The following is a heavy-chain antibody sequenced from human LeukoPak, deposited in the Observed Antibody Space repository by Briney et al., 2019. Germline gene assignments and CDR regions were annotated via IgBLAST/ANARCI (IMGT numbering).Heavy chain of an antibody. Sequence: PGGSLRLSCAASGFTFSSYSMNWVRQAPGKGLDWVSYISSSGSTIYYADSVKGRFTISRDNAKNSLYLQMNSLRAEDTAVYCCARAIWVWLQGAFDIWGQGTMVTVSS. CDR3: ARAIWVWLQGAFDI. V-gene: IGHV3-48*04. D-gene: IGHD5-18*01. CDR1: GFTFSSYS. J-gene: IGHJ3*02. CDR2: ISSSGSTI.